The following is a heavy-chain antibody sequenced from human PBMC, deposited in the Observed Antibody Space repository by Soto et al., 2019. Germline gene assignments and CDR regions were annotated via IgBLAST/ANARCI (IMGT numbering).Heavy chain of an antibody. Sequence: PSETLSLTCTVSGGSISSGDYYWSWIRQPPGKGLEWIGNIYYSGSTYYNPSLKSRVTISVDTSKNQFSLKLSSVTAADTAVYYCARQGYSSGMDVWGQGTTVTVSS. J-gene: IGHJ6*02. CDR2: IYYSGST. D-gene: IGHD3-22*01. V-gene: IGHV4-30-4*02. CDR1: GGSISSGDYY. CDR3: ARQGYSSGMDV.